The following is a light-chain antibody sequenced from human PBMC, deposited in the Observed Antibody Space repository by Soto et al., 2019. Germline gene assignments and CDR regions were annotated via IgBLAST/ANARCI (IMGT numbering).Light chain of an antibody. V-gene: IGKV1-5*03. Sequence: DIQMTQSPSTLSGSVGDRVTITCRASQTISSWLAWYQQKPGKAPKLLIYKASTLKSGVPSRFSGSGSGTESTLTISSLQPGDFATYYCQHYNSYSEAFGQGTKVDIK. CDR2: KAS. CDR3: QHYNSYSEA. CDR1: QTISSW. J-gene: IGKJ1*01.